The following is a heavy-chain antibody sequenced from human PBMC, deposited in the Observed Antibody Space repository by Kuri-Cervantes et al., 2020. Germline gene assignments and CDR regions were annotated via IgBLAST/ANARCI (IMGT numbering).Heavy chain of an antibody. CDR1: GGTFNNSA. Sequence: ASVKVSCKASGGTFNNSAFSWVRQAPGQGLEWMGLINPTGGSTTYAQKFQGRVTMTRDTSTTTVYMELSSLRPEDTAVYYCATILMGGVTSNFDYWGQGTLVTVSS. J-gene: IGHJ4*02. D-gene: IGHD1-26*01. V-gene: IGHV1-46*02. CDR3: ATILMGGVTSNFDY. CDR2: INPTGGST.